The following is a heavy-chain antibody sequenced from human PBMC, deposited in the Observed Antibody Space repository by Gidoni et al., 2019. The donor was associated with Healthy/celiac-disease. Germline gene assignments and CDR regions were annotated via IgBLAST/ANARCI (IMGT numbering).Heavy chain of an antibody. D-gene: IGHD3-22*01. V-gene: IGHV3-9*01. J-gene: IGHJ4*02. CDR3: AKALGHHYYDSSGYCHY. CDR1: GFTFDDYA. CDR2: ISWNSGSI. Sequence: EVQLVESGGGLVQPGRSLRLSCAASGFTFDDYAMHWVRQAPGKGLEWVSGISWNSGSIGYADSVKGRFTISRDNAKNSLYLQTNSLRAEDTALYYCAKALGHHYYDSSGYCHYWGQGTLVTVSS.